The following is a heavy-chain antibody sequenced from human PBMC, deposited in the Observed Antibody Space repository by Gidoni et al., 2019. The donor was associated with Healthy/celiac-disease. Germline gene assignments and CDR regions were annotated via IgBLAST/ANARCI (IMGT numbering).Heavy chain of an antibody. Sequence: QVQLVQSVAEVTKPGSSVKVSCKASGGTFSSYTISWVRQAPGQGLEWMGRIIPILGIANYAQKFQGRVTITADKSTITAYMELSSLRSEDTAVYYCARDNGAYCGGDCWPDAFDIWGQGTMVTVSS. CDR3: ARDNGAYCGGDCWPDAFDI. CDR1: GGTFSSYT. D-gene: IGHD2-21*02. J-gene: IGHJ3*02. CDR2: IIPILGIA. V-gene: IGHV1-69*08.